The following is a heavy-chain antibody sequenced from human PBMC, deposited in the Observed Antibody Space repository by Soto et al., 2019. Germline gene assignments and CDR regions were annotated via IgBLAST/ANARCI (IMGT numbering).Heavy chain of an antibody. J-gene: IGHJ4*02. CDR1: GFTFRSYG. V-gene: IGHV3-48*02. CDR3: ARVIDYGDYGYIDY. Sequence: GGSQRLSCAASGFTFRSYGRNWVRQAPGKGLEWVSYISSSSSTIYYADSVKGRFTISRDNAKNSLYLQMNSLRDEDTAVYYCARVIDYGDYGYIDYWGQGTLVTVSS. D-gene: IGHD4-17*01. CDR2: ISSSSSTI.